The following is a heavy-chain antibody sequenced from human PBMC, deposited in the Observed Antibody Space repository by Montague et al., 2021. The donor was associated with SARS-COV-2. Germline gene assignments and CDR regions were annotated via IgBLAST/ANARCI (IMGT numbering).Heavy chain of an antibody. CDR2: IYTSGST. V-gene: IGHV4-4*07. Sequence: SDTLSLTCTVSGGSISSYYWSWIRQPAGKGLEWIGRIYTSGSTNYNPSLKSRVTMSVDTSKNQFPLKLSSVTAADTAVYYCARVWYSSSWYYFDYWGQGTLVTVSS. CDR1: GGSISSYY. J-gene: IGHJ4*02. CDR3: ARVWYSSSWYYFDY. D-gene: IGHD6-13*01.